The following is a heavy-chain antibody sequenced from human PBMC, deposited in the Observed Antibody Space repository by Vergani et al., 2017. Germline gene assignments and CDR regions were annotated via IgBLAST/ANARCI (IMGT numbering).Heavy chain of an antibody. Sequence: VQLVESGGGVVQPGRSLRLSCAASGFTFSSYAMHWVRQAPGKGLEWVANIKQDGSEKYYVDSVKGRFTISRDNAKNSLYLQMNSLRAEDTAVYYCARDTYSSSWEYYYYDYGMDVWGQGTTVTVSS. CDR2: IKQDGSEK. CDR3: ARDTYSSSWEYYYYDYGMDV. D-gene: IGHD6-13*01. V-gene: IGHV3-7*01. J-gene: IGHJ6*02. CDR1: GFTFSSYA.